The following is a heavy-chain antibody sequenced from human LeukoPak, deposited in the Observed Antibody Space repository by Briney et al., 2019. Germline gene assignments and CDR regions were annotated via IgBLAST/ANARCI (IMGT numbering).Heavy chain of an antibody. CDR1: GFTFSYFL. CDR2: ISYDGSNK. Sequence: GGSLRLSCAASGFTFSYFLMHWVRQAPGKGLEWVTVISYDGSNKYYADSVKGRFTISRDNSKNTLFLQMNSLRPEDTAVYYCAKDFSGSFSVDYWGQGTLVTVSS. D-gene: IGHD1-26*01. CDR3: AKDFSGSFSVDY. V-gene: IGHV3-30-3*01. J-gene: IGHJ4*02.